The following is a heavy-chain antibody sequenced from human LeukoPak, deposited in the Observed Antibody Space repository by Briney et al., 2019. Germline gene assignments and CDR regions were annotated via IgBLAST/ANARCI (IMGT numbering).Heavy chain of an antibody. CDR3: TTSRHSSSWYYNDF. CDR1: GFTFSGNS. CDR2: ISASSTII. Sequence: GGSLRLSCVGSGFTFSGNSMNWVRQAPGRGLEWVSHISASSTIIHYADSVKGRVTISRDNAKNSVFLQMNRLRVEDTAVYYCTTSRHSSSWYYNDFWGQGILVTVS. V-gene: IGHV3-48*01. J-gene: IGHJ4*02. D-gene: IGHD6-13*01.